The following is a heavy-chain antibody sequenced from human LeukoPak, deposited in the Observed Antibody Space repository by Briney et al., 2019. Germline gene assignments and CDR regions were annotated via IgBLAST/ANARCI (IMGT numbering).Heavy chain of an antibody. CDR1: GYSISSGYY. J-gene: IGHJ4*02. V-gene: IGHV4-38-2*02. CDR3: ARIHSHAYSSY. CDR2: LYHSGST. Sequence: SQSLSPTCTVSGYSISSGYYGGWIRQPPGKGLEWFGSLYHSGSTYYSPSLSTRVTMSVDTSKNHFSLKLTSVTAADTAMYHCARIHSHAYSSYWGQGTLVTASS. D-gene: IGHD3-16*01.